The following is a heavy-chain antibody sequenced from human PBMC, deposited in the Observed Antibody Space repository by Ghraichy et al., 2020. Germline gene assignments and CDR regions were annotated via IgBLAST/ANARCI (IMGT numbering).Heavy chain of an antibody. J-gene: IGHJ4*02. V-gene: IGHV3-30*04. CDR1: GFTFSSYA. D-gene: IGHD3-10*01. CDR3: ARDYYGSGSYWGY. Sequence: GGSLRLSCAASGFTFSSYAMHWVRQAPGKGLEWVAVISYDGSNKYYADSVKGRFTISRDNSKNTLYLQMNSLRAEDTAVYYCARDYYGSGSYWGYWGQGTLVTVSS. CDR2: ISYDGSNK.